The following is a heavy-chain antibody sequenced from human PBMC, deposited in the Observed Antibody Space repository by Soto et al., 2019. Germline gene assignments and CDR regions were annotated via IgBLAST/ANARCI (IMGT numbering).Heavy chain of an antibody. D-gene: IGHD2-8*01. Sequence: QVQLQESGPGLVKPSQTLSLTCTVSGGSISSGDYYWSWIRQPPGKGLEWIGYIYYSGSTYYNPSLKSRVTISVDTSKNQFSLKLSSVTAADMAVYYCASFPPYCTNGVCYRGYFDYWGQGTLVTVSS. CDR2: IYYSGST. J-gene: IGHJ4*02. V-gene: IGHV4-30-4*01. CDR3: ASFPPYCTNGVCYRGYFDY. CDR1: GGSISSGDYY.